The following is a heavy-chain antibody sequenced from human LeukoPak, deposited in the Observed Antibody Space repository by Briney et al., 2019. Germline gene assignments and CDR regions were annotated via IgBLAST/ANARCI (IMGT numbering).Heavy chain of an antibody. Sequence: ASVKVSCKASVYTFTSYGISWVRQAPGQGLEWMGWISAYNGNTNYAQKLQGRVTMTTDTSTSTAYMELRSLRSDDTAVYYCARGLYDILTGYPNWFDPWGQGTLVTVSS. V-gene: IGHV1-18*01. CDR3: ARGLYDILTGYPNWFDP. J-gene: IGHJ5*02. CDR1: VYTFTSYG. D-gene: IGHD3-9*01. CDR2: ISAYNGNT.